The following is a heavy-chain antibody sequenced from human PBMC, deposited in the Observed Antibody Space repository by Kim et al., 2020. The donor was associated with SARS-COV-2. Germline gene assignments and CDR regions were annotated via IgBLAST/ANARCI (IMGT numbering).Heavy chain of an antibody. V-gene: IGHV1-69*13. Sequence: SVKVSCKASGGTFSSYAISWVRQAPGQGLEWMGGIIPIFGTANYAQKFQGRVTITADESTSTAYMELSSLRSEDTAVYYCARDGGGGHDYYYGMDVWGQGTTVTVSS. CDR2: IIPIFGTA. CDR3: ARDGGGGHDYYYGMDV. CDR1: GGTFSSYA. J-gene: IGHJ6*02. D-gene: IGHD2-15*01.